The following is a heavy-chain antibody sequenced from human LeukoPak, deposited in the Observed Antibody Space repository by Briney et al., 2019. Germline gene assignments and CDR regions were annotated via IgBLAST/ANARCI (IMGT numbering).Heavy chain of an antibody. Sequence: SETLSLTCTVSGGSPSSYYWSWIRHPQGGGLGWIGYIYYSGSTNYNPSLQSRVTISVDTSKNQFSLRLSSVTAADTAVYYCASLSYPNWFDPWGQGTLVTVSS. CDR1: GGSPSSYY. V-gene: IGHV4-59*08. J-gene: IGHJ5*02. CDR3: ASLSYPNWFDP. CDR2: IYYSGST.